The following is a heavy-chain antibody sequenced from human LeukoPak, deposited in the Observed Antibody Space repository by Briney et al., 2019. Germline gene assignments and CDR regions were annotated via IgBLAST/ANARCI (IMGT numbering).Heavy chain of an antibody. CDR3: ARDAASMVRGVPLIWFDP. V-gene: IGHV1-69*05. J-gene: IGHJ5*02. CDR2: IIPIFGTA. D-gene: IGHD3-10*01. CDR1: GGTFSSYA. Sequence: SVKVSCKASGGTFSSYAISWVRQAPGQGLEWMGGIIPIFGTANYAQKFQGRVTITTDESTSTAYMELSSLRSEDTAVYYCARDAASMVRGVPLIWFDPWGQGTLVTVSS.